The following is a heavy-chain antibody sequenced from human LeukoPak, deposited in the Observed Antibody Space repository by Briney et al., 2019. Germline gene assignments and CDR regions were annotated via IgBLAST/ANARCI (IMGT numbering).Heavy chain of an antibody. CDR1: GGSISSYY. J-gene: IGHJ4*02. CDR2: IYYSGST. Sequence: SETLSLTCTVSGGSISSYYWSWIRQPPGKGLEWIGYIYYSGSTNYNPSLKSRVTISVDTSKNQFSLKLSSVTAAVTAVYYCARQKYSSGWPASYFDYWGQGTLVTVSS. D-gene: IGHD6-19*01. V-gene: IGHV4-59*08. CDR3: ARQKYSSGWPASYFDY.